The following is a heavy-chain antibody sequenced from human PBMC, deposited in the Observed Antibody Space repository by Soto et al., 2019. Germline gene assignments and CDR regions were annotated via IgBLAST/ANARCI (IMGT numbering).Heavy chain of an antibody. Sequence: WLSXRLAWSASVFTFIIYCIDWFGHAPGKGLEWVAVISYDGSNKYYADSVNGRFTISRYNSKTTLYLQMNSLRAEDTAVYYCAKGTVNKYYYGMEVWGQGTTVTVSA. CDR1: VFTFIIYC. CDR3: AKGTVNKYYYGMEV. CDR2: ISYDGSNK. V-gene: IGHV3-30*18. D-gene: IGHD4-4*01. J-gene: IGHJ6*01.